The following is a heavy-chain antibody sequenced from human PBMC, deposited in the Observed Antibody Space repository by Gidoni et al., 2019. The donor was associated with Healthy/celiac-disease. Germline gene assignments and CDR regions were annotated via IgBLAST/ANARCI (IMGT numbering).Heavy chain of an antibody. D-gene: IGHD3-22*01. Sequence: EVQLVQSGAAVKTPGASLKISCKGSGYSLTSYWSGWVRQMPGKGLEWMGIIYPGDSDTRYSPSFQGQVTISADKSISTAYLQWSSLKASDTAMYYCARPYYDSPVGAFDIWGQGTMVTVSS. CDR1: GYSLTSYW. CDR2: IYPGDSDT. V-gene: IGHV5-51*01. CDR3: ARPYYDSPVGAFDI. J-gene: IGHJ3*02.